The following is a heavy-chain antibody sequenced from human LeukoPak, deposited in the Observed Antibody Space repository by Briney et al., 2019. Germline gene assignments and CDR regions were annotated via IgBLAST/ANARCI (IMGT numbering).Heavy chain of an antibody. Sequence: GGSLRLSCAASGFTFSRYWMHWVRQAPGRGLVWVSRINGDGSSIRYADSVKGRFTNSRDNSKNTVFLQMNSLGAEDTAIYYCARPPMGGVWYFDLWGRGTLVTVSS. D-gene: IGHD2-8*01. CDR3: ARPPMGGVWYFDL. V-gene: IGHV3-74*01. CDR1: GFTFSRYW. CDR2: INGDGSSI. J-gene: IGHJ2*01.